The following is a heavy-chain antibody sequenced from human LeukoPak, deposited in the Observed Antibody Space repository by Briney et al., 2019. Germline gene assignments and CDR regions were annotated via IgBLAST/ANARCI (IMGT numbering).Heavy chain of an antibody. D-gene: IGHD3-22*01. J-gene: IGHJ3*02. V-gene: IGHV1-18*01. CDR1: GHTFTSYG. CDR2: ISAYNGNT. CDR3: AVATITYYYDSSGSDAFDI. Sequence: ASVKVSCKASGHTFTSYGISWVRQAPGQGLEWMRWISAYNGNTNYAQKLQGRVTMTTDTSTSTAYMELRSLRSDDTAVYYCAVATITYYYDSSGSDAFDIWGQGTMVTVSS.